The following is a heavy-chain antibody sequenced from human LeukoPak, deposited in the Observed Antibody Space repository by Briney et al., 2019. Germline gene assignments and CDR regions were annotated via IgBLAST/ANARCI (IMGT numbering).Heavy chain of an antibody. CDR2: ISSTGNPR. D-gene: IGHD6-19*01. V-gene: IGHV3-48*01. CDR1: GLSFSDYS. Sequence: PGGSLRLSCTASGLSFSDYSMNWVRQAPGKGLEWVSYISSTGNPRHYAESVEGRFTISRDNSRNTLYLQMSSLRVEDTAVYYCAKVSINGGWYEGGFDYWGQGTLVTVSS. J-gene: IGHJ4*02. CDR3: AKVSINGGWYEGGFDY.